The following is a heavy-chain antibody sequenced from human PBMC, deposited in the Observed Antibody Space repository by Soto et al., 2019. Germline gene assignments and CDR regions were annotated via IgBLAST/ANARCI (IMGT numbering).Heavy chain of an antibody. CDR1: GGSFSGYY. CDR3: ARRNKKNYYYYGMDG. Sequence: SETLSLTCAVYGGSFSGYYWSWIRQPPGKGLEWIGEINHSGSTNYNPSLKSRVTISVDTSKNQFSLKLSSVTAADTAVYYCARRNKKNYYYYGMDGWGQRSTVTVSS. CDR2: INHSGST. J-gene: IGHJ6*02. V-gene: IGHV4-34*01.